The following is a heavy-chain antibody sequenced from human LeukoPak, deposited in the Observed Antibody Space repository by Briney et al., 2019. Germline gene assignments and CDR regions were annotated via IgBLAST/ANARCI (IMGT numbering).Heavy chain of an antibody. CDR2: ISYDGSNK. CDR1: GFTFSSYG. J-gene: IGHJ4*02. V-gene: IGHV3-30*03. Sequence: PGGSLRLSCAASGFTFSSYGMHWVRQAPGKGLEWVAVISYDGSNKYYADSVKGRFTISRDNSKNTLYLQMNSLRAEDTAVYYCAGLAGADPHWGQGTLVTVSS. CDR3: AGLAGADPH. D-gene: IGHD6-19*01.